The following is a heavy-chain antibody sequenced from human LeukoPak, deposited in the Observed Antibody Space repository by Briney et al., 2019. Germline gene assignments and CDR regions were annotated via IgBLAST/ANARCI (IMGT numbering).Heavy chain of an antibody. J-gene: IGHJ4*02. D-gene: IGHD6-13*01. CDR1: GFTFSSYA. CDR3: AKSSGKSFPSSRIFDF. V-gene: IGHV3-23*01. CDR2: VGENTDT. Sequence: GGSLRLSCAASGFTFSSYALSWVRRAPGKGLEWVSIVGENTDTHYAASVKDRFTISRDNSNNALYLQMNSLRAEDTATYFCAKSSGKSFPSSRIFDFWGQGALVTVSS.